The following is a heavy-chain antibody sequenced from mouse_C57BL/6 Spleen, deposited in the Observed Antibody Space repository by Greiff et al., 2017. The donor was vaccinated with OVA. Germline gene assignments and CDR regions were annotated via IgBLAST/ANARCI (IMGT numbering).Heavy chain of an antibody. CDR3: ARRGIYAMDY. J-gene: IGHJ4*01. CDR1: GYTFTDYY. CDR2: INPNNGGT. Sequence: EVQLQQSGPELVKPGASVKISCKASGYTFTDYYMNWVKQSHGKSLEWIGDINPNNGGTSYNQKFKGKATLTVDKSSSTAYMELRSLTSDDSAVYYCARRGIYAMDYWGQGTSVTVSS. V-gene: IGHV1-26*01.